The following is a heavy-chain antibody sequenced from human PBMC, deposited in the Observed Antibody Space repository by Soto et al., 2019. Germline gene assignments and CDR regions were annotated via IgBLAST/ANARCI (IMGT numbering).Heavy chain of an antibody. CDR1: GGSISSYY. CDR2: IYYSGST. J-gene: IGHJ3*02. D-gene: IGHD6-13*01. Sequence: PSETLSLTCTVSGGSISSYYWSWIRQPPGKGLEWIGYIYYSGSTNYNPSLKSRVTISVDTSKNQFSLKLSSVTAADTAVYYCARDAGVAAAGVDAFDTWGQGTMVTVSS. V-gene: IGHV4-59*01. CDR3: ARDAGVAAAGVDAFDT.